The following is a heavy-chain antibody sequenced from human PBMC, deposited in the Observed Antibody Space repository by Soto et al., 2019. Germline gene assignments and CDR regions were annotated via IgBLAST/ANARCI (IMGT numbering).Heavy chain of an antibody. Sequence: PGGSLRLSCAASGFTFSSYAMNWVRQAPGKGLEGVAVITGGSSYIYYADSVKGRFTISRDNAKNSLYLQMNSLRAEDTAVYYCARDRLVGAAPVDYWGQGTLVTVSS. CDR2: ITGGSSYI. V-gene: IGHV3-21*01. D-gene: IGHD1-26*01. CDR1: GFTFSSYA. CDR3: ARDRLVGAAPVDY. J-gene: IGHJ4*02.